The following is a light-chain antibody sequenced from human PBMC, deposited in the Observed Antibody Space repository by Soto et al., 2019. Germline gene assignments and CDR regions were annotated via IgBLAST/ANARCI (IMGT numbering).Light chain of an antibody. CDR1: QGISNY. CDR3: QKYNSAPRT. CDR2: AAS. J-gene: IGKJ1*01. V-gene: IGKV1-27*01. Sequence: DIQMTQSPSSLSASVGDIVTITCRASQGISNYVAWYQQKPGKVPKLLIYAASTLQSGVPSRFSGSGSWTDFTLTISSLQPEDVETYYCQKYNSAPRTFGQGTTVEIK.